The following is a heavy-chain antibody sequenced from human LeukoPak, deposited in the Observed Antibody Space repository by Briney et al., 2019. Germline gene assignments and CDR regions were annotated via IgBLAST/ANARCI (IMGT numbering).Heavy chain of an antibody. J-gene: IGHJ3*02. Sequence: GASVKVSCKASGGTFSSYAISWVRQAPGQGLEWMGRIIPIFGTANYAQKFQGRVTITTDESTSTAYMELSSLRSEDTAVYYCARDWTVARGFDIWGQGTMVTVSS. CDR2: IIPIFGTA. D-gene: IGHD5-12*01. CDR3: ARDWTVARGFDI. V-gene: IGHV1-69*05. CDR1: GGTFSSYA.